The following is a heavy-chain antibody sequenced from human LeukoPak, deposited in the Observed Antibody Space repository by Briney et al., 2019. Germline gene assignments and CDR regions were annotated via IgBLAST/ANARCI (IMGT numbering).Heavy chain of an antibody. J-gene: IGHJ5*02. CDR1: GGSISIYY. D-gene: IGHD4-11*01. V-gene: IGHV4-59*01. CDR3: ARDQLADYSNYWFDP. CDR2: FYNSGST. Sequence: SETLSLTCAVSGGSISIYYWSWIRQPPGKALEWIGYFYNSGSTDYNPSLRSRVTISVDTSKNQFSLRLSSLTAADTAVYYCARDQLADYSNYWFDPWGQGTLVTVSS.